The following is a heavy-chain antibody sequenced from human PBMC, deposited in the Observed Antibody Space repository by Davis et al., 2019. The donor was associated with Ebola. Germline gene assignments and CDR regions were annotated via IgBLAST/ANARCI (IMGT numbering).Heavy chain of an antibody. CDR2: IWYDGSNK. D-gene: IGHD2-15*01. V-gene: IGHV3-33*08. CDR1: GFTFSSYG. Sequence: GESLKISCAASGFTFSSYGMHWVRQAPGKGLEWVAAIWYDGSNKYYADSVKGRFTISRDNSKNTLYLQMNSLRAEDTAVYYCARDPGCSGGSCLFYYYYGMDVWGQGTTVTVSS. J-gene: IGHJ6*02. CDR3: ARDPGCSGGSCLFYYYYGMDV.